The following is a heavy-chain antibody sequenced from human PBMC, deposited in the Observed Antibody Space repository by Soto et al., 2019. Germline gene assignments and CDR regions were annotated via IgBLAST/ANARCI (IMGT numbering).Heavy chain of an antibody. CDR3: AKESDSDGWYLDNWFDP. D-gene: IGHD6-19*01. CDR1: GFTFSSYA. CDR2: ISGSGGST. Sequence: EVQLLESGGGLVQPGGSLRLSCAASGFTFSSYAMSWVRQAPGKRLEWVSAISGSGGSTYYADSVKGRFTISRDNSKNTLYLQMNGPRAEDTAVYYCAKESDSDGWYLDNWFDPWGQGTLVTVSS. J-gene: IGHJ5*02. V-gene: IGHV3-23*01.